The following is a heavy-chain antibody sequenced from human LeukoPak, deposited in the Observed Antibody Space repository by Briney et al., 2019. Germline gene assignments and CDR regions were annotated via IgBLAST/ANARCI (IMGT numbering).Heavy chain of an antibody. Sequence: SETLSLTCAVYGGSFSGYYWSWIRQPPGKGLEWIGEINHSGSTNYNPSLKSRVTISVDTSKNQFSLKLSSVTAADTAVYYCAGLPPWLRLRYHYYYGMDVWGQGTTVTVSS. CDR3: AGLPPWLRLRYHYYYGMDV. J-gene: IGHJ6*02. V-gene: IGHV4-34*01. CDR2: INHSGST. D-gene: IGHD5-12*01. CDR1: GGSFSGYY.